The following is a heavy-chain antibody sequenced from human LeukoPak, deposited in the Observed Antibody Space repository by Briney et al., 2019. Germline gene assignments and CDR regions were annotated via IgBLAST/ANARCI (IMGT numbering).Heavy chain of an antibody. Sequence: GGSLRLSCAASGFTFSSYWMSWVRQAPGKGLEWVTNIKQDGSEKYYVDSVKGRFTISRDNAKNSLYLQMNSLRAEDTAVYYCARAEGHYGSGSYFGVDYWGQGTLVTVSS. V-gene: IGHV3-7*01. J-gene: IGHJ4*02. CDR2: IKQDGSEK. CDR1: GFTFSSYW. D-gene: IGHD3-10*01. CDR3: ARAEGHYGSGSYFGVDY.